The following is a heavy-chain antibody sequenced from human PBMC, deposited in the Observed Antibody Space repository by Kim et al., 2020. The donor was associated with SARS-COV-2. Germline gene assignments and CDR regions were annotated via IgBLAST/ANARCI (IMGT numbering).Heavy chain of an antibody. V-gene: IGHV4-59*01. CDR3: ARKSREGVDY. J-gene: IGHJ4*02. Sequence: GSTNSNPSLKSRTTISIDTSKNQFSLKLNSVTAADTAVYYCARKSREGVDYWGQGTLVTVSS. D-gene: IGHD1-26*01. CDR2: GST.